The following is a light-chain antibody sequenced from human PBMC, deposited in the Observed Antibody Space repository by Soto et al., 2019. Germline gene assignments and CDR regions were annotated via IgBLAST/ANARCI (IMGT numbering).Light chain of an antibody. J-gene: IGKJ1*01. CDR2: AAS. Sequence: DIQVTQSPSSLSASVGDRVTITCRASQGIRNDLDWFQQKPGKAPKRLIYAASSLQSGVPSRFSGSGSGTEFTLTISSLQPEDFATYYCLQHNTYSWTFGQGTKVDIK. CDR3: LQHNTYSWT. CDR1: QGIRND. V-gene: IGKV1-17*01.